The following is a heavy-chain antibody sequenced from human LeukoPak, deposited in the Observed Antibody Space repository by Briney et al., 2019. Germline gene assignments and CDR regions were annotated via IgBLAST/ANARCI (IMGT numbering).Heavy chain of an antibody. CDR2: IKQDGSER. Sequence: TGGSLRLFCAASGFTFSDYWMTWVRQAPGKGLEWVAHIKQDGSERYYGDSVKGRFTISRDNAKNLVYLQMNSLGAEDTAIYYCARGWNYAFRFDYWGQGTLVTVSS. CDR1: GFTFSDYW. CDR3: ARGWNYAFRFDY. D-gene: IGHD1-7*01. J-gene: IGHJ4*02. V-gene: IGHV3-7*01.